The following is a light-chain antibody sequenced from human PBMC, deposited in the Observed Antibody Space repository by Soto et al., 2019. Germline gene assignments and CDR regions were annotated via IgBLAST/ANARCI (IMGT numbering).Light chain of an antibody. CDR3: QQYGDWPLT. J-gene: IGKJ4*01. CDR2: ATF. V-gene: IGKV3-15*01. CDR1: QSGGYY. Sequence: EIVVTQSPATLSVSPDERATLSCRASQSGGYYFACSQQKPGQVPRLLHFATFTRATGVPARFSGSGSGTEFTLSISSLQSEDSAVYYCQQYGDWPLTFGGGAKVEIE.